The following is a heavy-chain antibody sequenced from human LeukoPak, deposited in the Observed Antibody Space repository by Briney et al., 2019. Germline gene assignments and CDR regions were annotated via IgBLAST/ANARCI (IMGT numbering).Heavy chain of an antibody. CDR3: AKGQYYYDSSGYGS. Sequence: QPGGSLRLSCAASGFTFSSYAMSWVRQAPGKGLEWVSAISGSGGSTYYADSVKGRFTISRDNSKNTLYLQMNSLRAEDTAVYYCAKGQYYYDSSGYGSWGQGTLVTVSS. CDR2: ISGSGGST. V-gene: IGHV3-23*01. CDR1: GFTFSSYA. D-gene: IGHD3-22*01. J-gene: IGHJ4*02.